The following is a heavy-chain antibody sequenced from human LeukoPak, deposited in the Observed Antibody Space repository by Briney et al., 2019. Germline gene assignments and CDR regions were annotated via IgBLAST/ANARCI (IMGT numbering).Heavy chain of an antibody. Sequence: SETLSLTCTVSGGSISSSSYYWGWIRQPPGKGLEWIGSIYYSGSTYYNPSLKSRVTISVDTSKNQFSLKLSSVTAEDTAVYYCAKPLIPVAGTLYFDYWGQGTLVTVSS. CDR2: IYYSGST. CDR1: GGSISSSSYY. V-gene: IGHV4-39*07. CDR3: AKPLIPVAGTLYFDY. D-gene: IGHD6-19*01. J-gene: IGHJ4*02.